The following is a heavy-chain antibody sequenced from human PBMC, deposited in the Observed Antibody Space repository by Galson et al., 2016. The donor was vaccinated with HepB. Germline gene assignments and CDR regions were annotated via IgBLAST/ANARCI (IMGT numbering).Heavy chain of an antibody. Sequence: SLRLSCAASGFRFRDYALHWVRQAPGKGLEWVARISYDGGNKFYADSVKGRLTISSDYSKDTLYLQMNSLTTDDTALYYCARDKSLGDLSAFDLWGQGTMVAGSS. CDR2: ISYDGGNK. CDR3: ARDKSLGDLSAFDL. J-gene: IGHJ3*01. D-gene: IGHD3-16*01. CDR1: GFRFRDYA. V-gene: IGHV3-30-3*01.